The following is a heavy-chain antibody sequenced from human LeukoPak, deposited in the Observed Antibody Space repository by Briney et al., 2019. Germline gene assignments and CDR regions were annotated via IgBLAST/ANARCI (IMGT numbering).Heavy chain of an antibody. CDR2: ISSSSYI. D-gene: IGHD1-26*01. CDR3: ARKDGIVGAPDAFDI. J-gene: IGHJ3*02. V-gene: IGHV3-21*01. CDR1: GFTFSSYS. Sequence: GGSLRLSCAASGFTFSSYSMNWARQAPGKGLGWVSSISSSSYIYYADSVKGRFTISRDNAKNSLYLQMNSLRAEDTAVYYCARKDGIVGAPDAFDIWGQGTMVTVSS.